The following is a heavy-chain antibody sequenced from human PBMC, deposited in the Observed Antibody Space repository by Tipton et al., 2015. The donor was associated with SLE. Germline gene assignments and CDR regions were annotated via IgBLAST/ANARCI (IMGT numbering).Heavy chain of an antibody. CDR2: IYPGDSDT. V-gene: IGHV5-51*01. D-gene: IGHD5-12*01. CDR3: ARHEGVYSGYDYALDY. Sequence: QLAQSGAEAKKTGESLKIFCKGSGYSLTSYWNGWVRQMPGNSLEWMGIIYPGDSDTSYSPYFQGQVTISADKALSTAYLQWSSLKAADAAMYYCARHEGVYSGYDYALDYCGQGTLVTVSS. J-gene: IGHJ4*02. CDR1: GYSLTSYW.